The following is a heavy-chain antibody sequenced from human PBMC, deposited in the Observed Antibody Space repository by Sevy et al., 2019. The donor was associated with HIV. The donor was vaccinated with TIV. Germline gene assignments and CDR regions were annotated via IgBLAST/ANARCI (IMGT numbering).Heavy chain of an antibody. D-gene: IGHD3-3*01. CDR2: ISYEGSNK. CDR1: GFTFSSYA. Sequence: GGSLRLSCAASGFTFSSYAMHWVRQAPGKGLEWVAVISYEGSNKYYADSVKGRFTISRDNSKNTLYLQMNSLRAEDTAVYYCARSYDFWSGYYTDYYYGMDVWGQGTTVTVSS. CDR3: ARSYDFWSGYYTDYYYGMDV. V-gene: IGHV3-30-3*01. J-gene: IGHJ6*02.